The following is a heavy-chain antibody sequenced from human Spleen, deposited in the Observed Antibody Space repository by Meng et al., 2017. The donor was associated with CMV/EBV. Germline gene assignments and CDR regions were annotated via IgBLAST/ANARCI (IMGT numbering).Heavy chain of an antibody. CDR3: ARHADSSSPNQNWFDP. D-gene: IGHD6-13*01. CDR1: GSSFTSYW. J-gene: IGHJ5*02. Sequence: SGSSFTSYWIGWVRQMPGKGLEWMGIIYPGDSDTRYSPSFQGQVTISADKSISTAYLQWSSLKASDTAMYYCARHADSSSPNQNWFDPWGQGTLVTVSS. V-gene: IGHV5-51*01. CDR2: IYPGDSDT.